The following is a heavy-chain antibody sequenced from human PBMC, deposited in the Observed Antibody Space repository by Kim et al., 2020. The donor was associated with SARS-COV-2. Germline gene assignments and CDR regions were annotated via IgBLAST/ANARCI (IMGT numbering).Heavy chain of an antibody. V-gene: IGHV4-4*09. D-gene: IGHD5-12*01. CDR3: ARSSRGYSGNFDY. J-gene: IGHJ4*02. Sequence: PSPRSRFTISVDTSNNRFTLRLTSVTAADTAVYYCARSSRGYSGNFDYWGQGTLVTVSS.